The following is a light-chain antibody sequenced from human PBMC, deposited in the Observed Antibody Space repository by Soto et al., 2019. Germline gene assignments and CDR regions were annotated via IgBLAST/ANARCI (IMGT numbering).Light chain of an antibody. V-gene: IGKV3-11*01. Sequence: EIVLTQSPDTLSLSPGERATLSCRASQSVSRYLAWYQQKPGQAPRLLIYDASNRATGIPARFSGSGSGTDFTLTISSLEPEDFAVYYCHQRSTWPLTFGGGTKVEIK. CDR3: HQRSTWPLT. CDR2: DAS. CDR1: QSVSRY. J-gene: IGKJ4*01.